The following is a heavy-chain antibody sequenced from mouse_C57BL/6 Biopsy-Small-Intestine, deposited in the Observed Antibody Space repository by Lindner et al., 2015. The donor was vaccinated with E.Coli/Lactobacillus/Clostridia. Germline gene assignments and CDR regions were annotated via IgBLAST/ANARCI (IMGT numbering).Heavy chain of an antibody. CDR2: IYPGDGDT. Sequence: VQLQESGPELVKPGASVKISCKASGYAFSSSWMNWVKQRPGKGLEWIGRIYPGDGDTNYNGKFKGKATLTADKSSSTVYMELSRLTSEDSAVYFCARHEEGIYYGNFYFDYWGQGTTLTVAS. V-gene: IGHV1-82*01. CDR3: ARHEEGIYYGNFYFDY. D-gene: IGHD2-1*01. J-gene: IGHJ2*01. CDR1: GYAFSSSW.